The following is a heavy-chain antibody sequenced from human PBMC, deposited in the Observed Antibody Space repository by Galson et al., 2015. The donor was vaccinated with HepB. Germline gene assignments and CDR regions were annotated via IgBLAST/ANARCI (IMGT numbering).Heavy chain of an antibody. Sequence: SLRLSCAGSDYTFRHHWMSWVRQAPGKGLEWVANIREDGTEKYYLDSVRGRFTVSRDNAENSLSLRMSRLGVEDTAIYYCTRPSNRQYRDWGQGALVTVSS. CDR3: TRPSNRQYRD. CDR1: DYTFRHHW. V-gene: IGHV3-7*03. J-gene: IGHJ4*02. D-gene: IGHD2-2*01. CDR2: IREDGTEK.